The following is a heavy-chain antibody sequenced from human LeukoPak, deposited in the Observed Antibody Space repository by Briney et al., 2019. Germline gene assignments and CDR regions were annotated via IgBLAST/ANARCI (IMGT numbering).Heavy chain of an antibody. V-gene: IGHV4-39*07. CDR1: RGAISSSNYD. CDR3: ARGPNEYSSSLYFDN. D-gene: IGHD6-13*01. Sequence: SETLSLTCSVSRGAISSSNYDWGWIRQPPGKGLEWIGNIFYSGTTYYNPSLTSLKSRVTILVDTSKNQFSLKLRSVTAADTAVYYCARGPNEYSSSLYFDNWGQGTLVTVSS. J-gene: IGHJ4*02. CDR2: IFYSGTT.